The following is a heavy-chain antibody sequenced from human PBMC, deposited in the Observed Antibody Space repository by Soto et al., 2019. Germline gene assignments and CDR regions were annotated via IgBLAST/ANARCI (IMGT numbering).Heavy chain of an antibody. J-gene: IGHJ4*02. V-gene: IGHV4-39*01. CDR3: AGHVKRRCCSGVSCYGGFDY. CDR1: GGSISSSSFY. Sequence: SETLSLTCTVSGGSISSSSFYWGWIRQPPGKGLEWIGSIYYSGSTYYNPSLKSRVTISVDTSKNQFSLKLSSVTAADTAVYYCAGHVKRRCCSGVSCYGGFDYCGQGTLVTVSS. D-gene: IGHD2-15*01. CDR2: IYYSGST.